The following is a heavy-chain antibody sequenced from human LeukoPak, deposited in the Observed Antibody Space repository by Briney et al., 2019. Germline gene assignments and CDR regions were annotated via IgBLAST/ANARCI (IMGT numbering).Heavy chain of an antibody. V-gene: IGHV4-39*01. CDR2: IYYTGST. D-gene: IGHD3-9*01. J-gene: IGHJ4*02. CDR1: GDSISSSTYY. CDR3: ARLRRDILTGYYDY. Sequence: SETLSLTCAVSGDSISSSTYYWGWIRQPPGKGLEWIGSIYYTGSTYYNPSLKSRVTISVDTSKNQFSLKLSSLTAADTAVYYCARLRRDILTGYYDYWGQGTLVTVSS.